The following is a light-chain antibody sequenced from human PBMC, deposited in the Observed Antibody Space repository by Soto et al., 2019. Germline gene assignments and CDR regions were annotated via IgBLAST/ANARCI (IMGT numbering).Light chain of an antibody. V-gene: IGLV2-14*01. CDR1: SSDVGGYNY. CDR3: SSYTRRSLYV. CDR2: DVS. J-gene: IGLJ1*01. Sequence: QSALTQPASVSGSPGQSITISCTGTSSDVGGYNYVSWYQQHPGKAPKLMIYDVSNRPSGVSNRFSGSKSGNTASLTISGLQAEDEADYYCSSYTRRSLYVLGTGTKLTVL.